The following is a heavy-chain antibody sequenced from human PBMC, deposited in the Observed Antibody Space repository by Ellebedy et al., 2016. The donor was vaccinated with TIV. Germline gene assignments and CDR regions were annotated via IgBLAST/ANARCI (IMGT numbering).Heavy chain of an antibody. D-gene: IGHD7-27*01. CDR2: IRDNGDIK. V-gene: IGHV3-48*02. Sequence: GESLKISCAASGFAFSTFPMNWVRQAPGKGLEWISHIRDNGDIKTYAGSVKGRFTISRDNAKNSLFLQLSSLRDDDTAVYYSVRDHDWGFDQWGQGTLVTVSS. CDR3: VRDHDWGFDQ. J-gene: IGHJ4*02. CDR1: GFAFSTFP.